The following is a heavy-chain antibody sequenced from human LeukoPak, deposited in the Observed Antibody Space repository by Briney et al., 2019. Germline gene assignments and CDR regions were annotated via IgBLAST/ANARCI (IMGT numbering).Heavy chain of an antibody. Sequence: PSETLSLTCTVSGGSISSRTYYWGWIRQPPGKGLEWIGTLYYSGSTNYNPSLKSRVTISVDTSKKQFSLKLSSVTAADTAVYYCARSGYSYGADAVDIWGQGTMVTVSS. CDR1: GGSISSRTYY. CDR2: LYYSGST. V-gene: IGHV4-39*07. J-gene: IGHJ3*02. D-gene: IGHD5-18*01. CDR3: ARSGYSYGADAVDI.